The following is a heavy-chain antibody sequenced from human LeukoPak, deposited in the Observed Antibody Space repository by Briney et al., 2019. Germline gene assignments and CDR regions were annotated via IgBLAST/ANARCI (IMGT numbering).Heavy chain of an antibody. Sequence: PSQTLSLTCTVSGGSISSGSYYWSWIRQPPGKGLEWIGSIYYSGSTYYNPSLKSRVTISVDTSKNQFSLKLSSVTAADTAVYYCARLGSSWYLNWYFDLWGRGTLVTVSS. CDR3: ARLGSSWYLNWYFDL. J-gene: IGHJ2*01. CDR2: IYYSGST. V-gene: IGHV4-39*07. CDR1: GGSISSGSYY. D-gene: IGHD6-13*01.